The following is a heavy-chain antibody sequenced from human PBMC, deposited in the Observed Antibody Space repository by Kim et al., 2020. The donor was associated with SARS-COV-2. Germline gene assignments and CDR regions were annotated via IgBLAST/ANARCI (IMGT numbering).Heavy chain of an antibody. Sequence: GGSLRLSCAASGFTFSSYSMNWVRQAPGKGLEWVSSISSSSSYIYYADSVKGRFTISRDNAKNSLYLQMNSLRAEDTAVYYCARDDEGARTVGAHDAFDIWGQGTMVTVSS. CDR1: GFTFSSYS. D-gene: IGHD1-26*01. CDR3: ARDDEGARTVGAHDAFDI. J-gene: IGHJ3*02. CDR2: ISSSSSYI. V-gene: IGHV3-21*01.